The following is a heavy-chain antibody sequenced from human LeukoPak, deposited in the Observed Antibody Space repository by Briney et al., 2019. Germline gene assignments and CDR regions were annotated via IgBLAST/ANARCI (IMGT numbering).Heavy chain of an antibody. J-gene: IGHJ3*01. D-gene: IGHD4-23*01. CDR1: GFTFSTFA. V-gene: IGHV3-23*01. CDR3: ARDSTQRRGNEYYDALDF. CDR2: ISYSGGST. Sequence: GGSLRLSCAASGFTFSTFAMSWVRQAPGKGLEWVSSISYSGGSTYYADSVKGRFTIFIDRDKKSMYLQMNSLRVEDTAVYYCARDSTQRRGNEYYDALDFWGQGTMVSVSS.